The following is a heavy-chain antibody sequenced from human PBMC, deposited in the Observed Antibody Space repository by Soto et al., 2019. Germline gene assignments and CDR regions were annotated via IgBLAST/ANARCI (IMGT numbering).Heavy chain of an antibody. CDR1: GGSISSSSYY. CDR3: ARRPQYSSGWEVFDY. V-gene: IGHV4-39*01. J-gene: IGHJ4*02. D-gene: IGHD6-19*01. CDR2: IYYSGST. Sequence: SETLSLTCTVSGGSISSSSYYWGWIRQPPGKGLEWIGSIYYSGSTYYNPSLKSRVTISVDTSKNQFSLKLSSVTAADTAVYYCARRPQYSSGWEVFDYWGQGTLVTVSS.